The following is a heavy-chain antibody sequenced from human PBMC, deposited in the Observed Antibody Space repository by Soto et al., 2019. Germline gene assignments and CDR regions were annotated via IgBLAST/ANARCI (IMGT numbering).Heavy chain of an antibody. J-gene: IGHJ6*04. CDR1: GGSISSGGYS. CDR3: ARARLELLNGFNYYYGMDV. D-gene: IGHD3-9*01. V-gene: IGHV4-30-2*01. CDR2: IYHSGST. Sequence: SDTLSLTCAVSGGSISSGGYSWSWIRQPPGKGLEWIGYIYHSGSTYYNPSLKSRVTISVDRSKNQFSLKLSSVTAADTAVYYCARARLELLNGFNYYYGMDVWGAXTTVTVSS.